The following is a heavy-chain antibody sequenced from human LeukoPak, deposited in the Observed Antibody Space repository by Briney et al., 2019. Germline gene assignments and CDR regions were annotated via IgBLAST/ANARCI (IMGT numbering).Heavy chain of an antibody. V-gene: IGHV3-33*01. CDR2: IWYDGSNK. Sequence: SGGSLRLSCAASGFTFSSYGMHWVRQAPGKGLEWVAVIWYDGSNKYYADSVKGRFTISRDNSKNTLYLQMNSLRAEDTAGYYCAREKYSSGWHTGFDYWGQGTLVTVSS. D-gene: IGHD6-19*01. CDR3: AREKYSSGWHTGFDY. J-gene: IGHJ4*02. CDR1: GFTFSSYG.